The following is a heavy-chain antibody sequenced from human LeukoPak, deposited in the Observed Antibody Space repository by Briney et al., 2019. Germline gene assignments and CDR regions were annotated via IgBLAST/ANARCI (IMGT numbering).Heavy chain of an antibody. CDR2: VSGSGGTT. CDR3: ARGVTPDWFDP. Sequence: GESLRLSCAASGFVFSSYAMSWVRQAPGKGLQWLSSVSGSGGTTFFADSVKGRFTISRDNSKNTMYLQMSSLRVDDTAVYFCARGVTPDWFDPWGQGTLVTVSS. J-gene: IGHJ5*02. D-gene: IGHD2-21*02. CDR1: GFVFSSYA. V-gene: IGHV3-23*01.